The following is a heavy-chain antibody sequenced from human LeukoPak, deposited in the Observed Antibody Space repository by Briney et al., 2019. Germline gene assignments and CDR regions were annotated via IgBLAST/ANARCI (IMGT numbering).Heavy chain of an antibody. V-gene: IGHV3-48*03. Sequence: GGSLRLSCVASGFTFSSYEMNWVRQAPGKGLEWVSYISSSGGTIYYADSVKGRFTISRDNAKNSLYLQMNSLRAEDTAVYYRARDFGDSYGYDWFDPWGQGTLVTVSS. D-gene: IGHD5-18*01. J-gene: IGHJ5*02. CDR3: ARDFGDSYGYDWFDP. CDR1: GFTFSSYE. CDR2: ISSSGGTI.